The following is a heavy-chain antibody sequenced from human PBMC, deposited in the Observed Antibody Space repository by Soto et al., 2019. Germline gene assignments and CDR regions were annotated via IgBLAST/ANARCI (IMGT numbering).Heavy chain of an antibody. CDR1: GGSFSGYY. CDR2: VNHSGTT. CDR3: ARGIGYCSSINCYSSRRLRFDS. J-gene: IGHJ4*02. V-gene: IGHV4-34*01. D-gene: IGHD2-2*01. Sequence: QVQLQQWGAGLLKPSETLSLTCAVYGGSFSGYYWTWIRQSPEKGLEWIGEVNHSGTTYYTPSLKTRVTISEHTPKNQFSLKMSSVTAADTAVYYCARGIGYCSSINCYSSRRLRFDSWGQGTLVTVSS.